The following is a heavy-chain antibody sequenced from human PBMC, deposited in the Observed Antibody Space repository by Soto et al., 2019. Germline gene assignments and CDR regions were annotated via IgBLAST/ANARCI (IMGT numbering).Heavy chain of an antibody. V-gene: IGHV3-23*01. CDR1: GFTFSSYG. D-gene: IGHD3-16*02. J-gene: IGHJ6*02. Sequence: PGGSLRLSCAASGFTFSSYGMSWVRQAPGKGLDWVSAISASGGSTYYSDSVKGRFTISRDNSKNTLYLQMNSLRAEDTAVYYCARDIPPDDYVWGSYRTYYYYYGMDVWGQGTTVTVSS. CDR3: ARDIPPDDYVWGSYRTYYYYYGMDV. CDR2: ISASGGST.